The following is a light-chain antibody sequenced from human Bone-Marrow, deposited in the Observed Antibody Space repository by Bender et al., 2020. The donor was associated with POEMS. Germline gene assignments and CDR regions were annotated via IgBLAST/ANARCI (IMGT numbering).Light chain of an antibody. J-gene: IGLJ2*01. CDR1: TSNIGSNY. CDR3: AAWDDNLSGPL. Sequence: QSMMTQPPSASGTPGQRVTISCSGGTSNIGSNYVYWYQQLPGAAPKPLIYRNDQRASGVPDRFSGSSSDTSASLAISGLRSEDEADYYCAAWDDNLSGPLFGGGTKLTVL. V-gene: IGLV1-47*01. CDR2: RND.